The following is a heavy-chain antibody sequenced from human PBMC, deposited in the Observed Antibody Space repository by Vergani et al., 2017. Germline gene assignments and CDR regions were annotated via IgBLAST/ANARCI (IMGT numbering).Heavy chain of an antibody. D-gene: IGHD1/OR15-1a*01. CDR2: ISDGGETK. V-gene: IGHV3-11*01. Sequence: QVQLVASGGGLVRPGGSLRLSCAASGFIFSDYYMTWIRQTPGKGLEWLAHISDGGETKMYAESLKGRFAVSMDNTKNLLILQMKTLKVDDTATYYCGRKQSPASLMDKPIDIWGQGTLVTVSS. J-gene: IGHJ5*02. CDR3: GRKQSPASLMDKPIDI. CDR1: GFIFSDYY.